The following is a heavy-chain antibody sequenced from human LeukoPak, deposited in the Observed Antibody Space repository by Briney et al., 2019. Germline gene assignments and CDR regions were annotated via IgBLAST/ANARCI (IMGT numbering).Heavy chain of an antibody. V-gene: IGHV3-7*01. CDR3: ASQTKRITMVRGVIITGRPFALGEVSDY. D-gene: IGHD3-10*01. CDR2: IKPSGSEK. Sequence: GGSLRLSCEGSGFTFSNYWMTWVRQAPEKGLEWVANIKPSGSEKHYADSVEGRFTISRDNAKNSLYLQMNSLRAEDTAVYYCASQTKRITMVRGVIITGRPFALGEVSDYWGQGTLVTVSS. J-gene: IGHJ4*02. CDR1: GFTFSNYW.